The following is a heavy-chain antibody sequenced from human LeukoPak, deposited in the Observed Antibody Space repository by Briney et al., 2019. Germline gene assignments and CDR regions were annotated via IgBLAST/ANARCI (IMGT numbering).Heavy chain of an antibody. CDR3: GRNVQLEPPPPLIGYYYMDV. Sequence: SETLSLTCAVYGGSFSGYYWSWIRQPPGKGLEWIGYIYYSGSTNYNPSLKSRVTISVDTSKNQFSLKLTSVTAADTAVYYFGRNVQLEPPPPLIGYYYMDVWGKGTTVTVSS. CDR1: GGSFSGYY. D-gene: IGHD1-1*01. V-gene: IGHV4-59*01. CDR2: IYYSGST. J-gene: IGHJ6*03.